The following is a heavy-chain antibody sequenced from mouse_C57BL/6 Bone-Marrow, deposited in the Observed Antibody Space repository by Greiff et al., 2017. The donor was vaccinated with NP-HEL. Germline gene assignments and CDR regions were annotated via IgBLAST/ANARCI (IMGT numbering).Heavy chain of an antibody. V-gene: IGHV1-5*01. CDR2: IYPGNSDT. J-gene: IGHJ1*03. Sequence: EVMLVESGTVLARPGASVKMSCKTSGYTFTSYWMHWVKQRPGQGLEWIGAIYPGNSDTSYIQKFKGKAKLTAVTSASTAYMELSSLTNEDSAVYYCTNYGSSYDWYFDVWGTGTTVTVSS. CDR1: GYTFTSYW. CDR3: TNYGSSYDWYFDV. D-gene: IGHD1-1*01.